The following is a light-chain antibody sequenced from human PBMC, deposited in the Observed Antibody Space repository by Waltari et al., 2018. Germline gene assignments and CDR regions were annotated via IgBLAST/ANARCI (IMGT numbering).Light chain of an antibody. J-gene: IGLJ1*01. CDR3: CSFASTPSYV. V-gene: IGLV2-23*02. Sequence: QSALTHPASVSGSPGQSITIPCTGTSRDVGSYDLVPWYQQHPGKAPKLSNYEVSDRPSGVSNRFSGSKSGNTASLTISGLQAEDEADYYCCSFASTPSYVFGTGTKVTVL. CDR1: SRDVGSYDL. CDR2: EVS.